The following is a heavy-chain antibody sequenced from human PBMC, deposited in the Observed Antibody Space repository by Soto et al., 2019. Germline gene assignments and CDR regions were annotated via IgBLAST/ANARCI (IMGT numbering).Heavy chain of an antibody. V-gene: IGHV5-51*01. CDR3: ARSRRGAYSSGWYSPSGYYNYGIDV. Sequence: GESLKISCKGSGYSFTSYWIGWVRQMPGKGLEWMRIIYPGDSVTRYSPSFQGQVTISADKSISTAYLQWSSLKASDTAMYYCARSRRGAYSSGWYSPSGYYNYGIDVWGQGTEVTVSS. CDR2: IYPGDSVT. J-gene: IGHJ6*02. CDR1: GYSFTSYW. D-gene: IGHD6-19*01.